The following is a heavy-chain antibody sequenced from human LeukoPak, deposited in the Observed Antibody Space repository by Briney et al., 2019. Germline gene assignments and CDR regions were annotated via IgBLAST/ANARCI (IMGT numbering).Heavy chain of an antibody. CDR2: INPNSGGT. V-gene: IGHV1-2*02. CDR3: ARGGLGIAYCYDSSGYYYC. Sequence: ASVKVSCKASGYTFTGYYMHWVRQAPGQGLEWMGWINPNSGGTNYAQKFQGRVTMTRDTSISTAYMELSRLRSDDTAVYYCARGGLGIAYCYDSSGYYYCWGQGTLVTVSS. J-gene: IGHJ4*02. CDR1: GYTFTGYY. D-gene: IGHD3-22*01.